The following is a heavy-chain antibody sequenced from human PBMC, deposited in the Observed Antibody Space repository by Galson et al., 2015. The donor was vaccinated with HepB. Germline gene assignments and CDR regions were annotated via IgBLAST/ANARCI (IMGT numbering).Heavy chain of an antibody. J-gene: IGHJ4*02. CDR1: GYTFTGSY. V-gene: IGHV1-2*02. D-gene: IGHD3-10*01. CDR3: ARDGVAIMVELDY. CDR2: IHPKSGGT. Sequence: SVKVSCKASGYTFTGSYMHWVRQAPGQGLEWVGWIHPKSGGTGYAQKFQGRVAMTRDTSISTLYMELSSLRSDDTAIYYCARDGVAIMVELDYWGQGTLLTVSS.